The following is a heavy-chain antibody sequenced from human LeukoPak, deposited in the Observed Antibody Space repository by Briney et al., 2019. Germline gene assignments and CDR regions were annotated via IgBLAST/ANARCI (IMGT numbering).Heavy chain of an antibody. V-gene: IGHV3-33*03. Sequence: GRSLRLSCAASGFTFSSYGMHWVRQAPGKGLEWVAVIWYDGSNKYYADSVKGRFTISRDNSKNSLSLEMNSLRIEDTALYFCAKDIDVRERNYVAYNYGMDVWGQGTTVTVSS. CDR2: IWYDGSNK. CDR1: GFTFSSYG. CDR3: AKDIDVRERNYVAYNYGMDV. D-gene: IGHD1-7*01. J-gene: IGHJ6*02.